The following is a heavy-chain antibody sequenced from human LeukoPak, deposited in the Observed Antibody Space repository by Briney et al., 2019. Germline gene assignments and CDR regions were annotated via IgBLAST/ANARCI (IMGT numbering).Heavy chain of an antibody. CDR3: ARAPYCSSTSCYYRDWFDP. CDR1: GGSISSYY. J-gene: IGHJ5*02. V-gene: IGHV4-59*08. CDR2: IYYSGST. Sequence: SETLSLTCTVSGGSISSYYWSWIRQPPGKGLEWIGYIYYSGSTNYNPSLKSRVTISVDTSKNQFSLKLSSVTAADTAVYYCARAPYCSSTSCYYRDWFDPWGQGTLVTVSS. D-gene: IGHD2-2*01.